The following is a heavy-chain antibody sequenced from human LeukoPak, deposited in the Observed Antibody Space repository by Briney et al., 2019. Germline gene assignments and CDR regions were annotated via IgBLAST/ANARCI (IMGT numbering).Heavy chain of an antibody. J-gene: IGHJ4*02. D-gene: IGHD6-6*01. CDR1: GGSINSYY. CDR3: AIAAQKYSSSSTYDN. V-gene: IGHV4-59*01. Sequence: PSETLSLTCTVSGGSINSYYWTWIRQPPGKALEWIGHISYSGDTNYNPSLKGRVTIAVDTSKNQFSLKLSSVTAADTAVYYCAIAAQKYSSSSTYDNWGQGTLVTVSS. CDR2: ISYSGDT.